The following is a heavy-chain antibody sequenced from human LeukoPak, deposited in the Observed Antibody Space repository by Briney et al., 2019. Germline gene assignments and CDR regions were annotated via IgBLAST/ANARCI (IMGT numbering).Heavy chain of an antibody. Sequence: PSETLSLTCIVSGGSVSSGSYYWSWIRQPPGTGLEWIGYIYYSGSTNYNPSLKSRVTISVDTSKNQFSLKLKSVTAAVTAVYYCARDLAESDAFDIWGQGTMVTVSS. J-gene: IGHJ3*02. CDR3: ARDLAESDAFDI. CDR1: GGSVSSGSYY. V-gene: IGHV4-61*01. CDR2: IYYSGST.